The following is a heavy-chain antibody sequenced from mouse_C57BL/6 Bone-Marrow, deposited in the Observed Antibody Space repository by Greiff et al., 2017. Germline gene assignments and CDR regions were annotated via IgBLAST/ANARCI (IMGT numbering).Heavy chain of an antibody. J-gene: IGHJ3*01. CDR3: TLCLLSWFAD. Sequence: VQLQQSGAELVRPGASVKLSCTASGFNINDYYMHWVKQRPEQGLEWIGRIDPEDGDTEYDPKFQGKATLTADTSSNTAYLQLSILTSEDTAVYDCTLCLLSWFADWGQGTLVTVSA. D-gene: IGHD2-10*01. CDR2: IDPEDGDT. CDR1: GFNINDYY. V-gene: IGHV14-1*01.